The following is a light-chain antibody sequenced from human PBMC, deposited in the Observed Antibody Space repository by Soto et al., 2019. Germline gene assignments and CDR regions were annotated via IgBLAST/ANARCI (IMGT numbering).Light chain of an antibody. CDR3: CSYEGSFIHV. CDR1: SGDVGGYEY. J-gene: IGLJ1*01. V-gene: IGLV2-11*01. Sequence: QSVLTQPRSVSGSPGQSVTISCLGTSGDVGGYEYVSWYQQHPGKAPRLLIFDVNKRPSGVPDRFSGSKSGNTASLTIYGLQAEDEAAYYCCSYEGSFIHVFQSATTVTVL. CDR2: DVN.